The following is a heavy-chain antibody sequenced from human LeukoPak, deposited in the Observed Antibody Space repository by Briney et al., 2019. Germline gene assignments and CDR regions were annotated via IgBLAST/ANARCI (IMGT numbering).Heavy chain of an antibody. Sequence: SETLSLTCTVSGGSISRYWWGWIRQPAGKGLEWIGHIYSSGFTNYNPSLKSRVTMSVDTSKNEFSLNLSSVTAADTAVYYCARGGSSGRTGYYWGQGTLVTVTS. J-gene: IGHJ4*02. D-gene: IGHD3/OR15-3a*01. CDR2: IYSSGFT. CDR3: ARGGSSGRTGYY. V-gene: IGHV4-4*07. CDR1: GGSISRYW.